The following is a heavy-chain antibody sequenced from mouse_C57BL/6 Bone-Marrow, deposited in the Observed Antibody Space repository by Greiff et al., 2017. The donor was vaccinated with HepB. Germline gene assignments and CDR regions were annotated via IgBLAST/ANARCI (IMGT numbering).Heavy chain of an antibody. Sequence: QVQLQQPGAELVKPGASVKMSCKASGYTFTSYWITWVKQRPGQGLEWIGDIYPGSGSTNYNEKFKSKSTLTVDTSSSTAYMQLSSLTSEDSAVYYCARLYYSNSYYAMDYWGQGTSVTVSS. V-gene: IGHV1-55*01. CDR2: IYPGSGST. CDR3: ARLYYSNSYYAMDY. D-gene: IGHD2-5*01. J-gene: IGHJ4*01. CDR1: GYTFTSYW.